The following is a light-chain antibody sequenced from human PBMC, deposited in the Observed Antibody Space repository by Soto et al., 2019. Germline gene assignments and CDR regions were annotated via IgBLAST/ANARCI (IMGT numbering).Light chain of an antibody. V-gene: IGLV1-40*01. CDR2: GNS. J-gene: IGLJ2*01. CDR3: QSYASSLGAVV. CDR1: SSNIGAGYD. Sequence: QSVLTRPPSVSGAPGQRVTISCTGSSSNIGAGYDVHWYQQLPGTAPKLLIYGNSNRPSGVPDRFSGSKSGTSASLAITGLQAGDEADYSSQSYASSLGAVVFGGGTKLTAL.